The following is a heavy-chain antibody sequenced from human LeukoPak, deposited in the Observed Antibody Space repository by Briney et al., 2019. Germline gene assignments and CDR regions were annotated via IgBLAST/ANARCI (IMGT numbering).Heavy chain of an antibody. Sequence: GGSLRLSCAASGFTFSTFAMSWVRQDPGRGLEWVSSITGAGSTIYYPESVKGRFTISRDNAKNSLYLQMNSLRAEDTAVYYCARDRYSGHFDNWGQGTLVTVSS. D-gene: IGHD6-19*01. CDR1: GFTFSTFA. CDR2: ITGAGSTI. CDR3: ARDRYSGHFDN. V-gene: IGHV3-48*01. J-gene: IGHJ4*02.